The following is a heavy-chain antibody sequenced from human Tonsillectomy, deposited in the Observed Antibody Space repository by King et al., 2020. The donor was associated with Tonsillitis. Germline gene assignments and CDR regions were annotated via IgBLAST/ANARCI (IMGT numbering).Heavy chain of an antibody. V-gene: IGHV3-23*04. D-gene: IGHD3-22*01. CDR1: GFTFSSSA. CDR2: ISGSGSST. J-gene: IGHJ4*02. Sequence: VPLVASGGGLVQPGGSLSLSCAASGFTFSSSALSWVRPAPGPGLAWVSVISGSGSSTYSADSVKGRFTISRDNSKHTLYLQMNSLRAEDTALYYCAKRYYYDSSGSDYFDYWGQGTLVTVSS. CDR3: AKRYYYDSSGSDYFDY.